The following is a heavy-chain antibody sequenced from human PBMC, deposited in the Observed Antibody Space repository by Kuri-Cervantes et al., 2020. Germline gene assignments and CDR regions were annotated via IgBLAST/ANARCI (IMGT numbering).Heavy chain of an antibody. CDR3: ARAHCGGDCYPPWYFDL. Sequence: GSLRLSCTVSGGSISSYYWSWIRQPAGKGLEWIGRIYTSGSTNYNPSLKSRVTISVDTPKNQFSLKLSSVTAADTAVYYCARAHCGGDCYPPWYFDLWGRGTLVTVSS. V-gene: IGHV4-4*07. D-gene: IGHD2-21*02. J-gene: IGHJ2*01. CDR1: GGSISSYY. CDR2: IYTSGST.